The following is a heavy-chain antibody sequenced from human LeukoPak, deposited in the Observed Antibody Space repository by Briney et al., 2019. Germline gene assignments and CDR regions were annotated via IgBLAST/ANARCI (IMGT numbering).Heavy chain of an antibody. D-gene: IGHD2-2*01. V-gene: IGHV4-34*01. CDR3: ARVCRLRAFSDY. J-gene: IGHJ4*02. CDR2: INHSGST. Sequence: SETLSLTCAVYGGTFSGYYWSWIRQPPGEGLEWIGEINHSGSTNYNPSLKSRVTISVDTSKNQFSLKLSSVTAADTAVYYCARVCRLRAFSDYWGQGTLVTVSS. CDR1: GGTFSGYY.